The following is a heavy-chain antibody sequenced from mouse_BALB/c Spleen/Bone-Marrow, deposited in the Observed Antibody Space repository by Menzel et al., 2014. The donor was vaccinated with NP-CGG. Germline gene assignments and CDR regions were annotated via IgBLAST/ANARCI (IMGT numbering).Heavy chain of an antibody. CDR1: GYTSSSYW. CDR2: ILPGSGST. Sequence: QVQLQQSGAELMKPGASGKISCKATGYTSSSYWIEWVKQRPGHGLEWIGEILPGSGSTNYNEKFKGKATFTADTSSNTAYMQLSSLTSEDSAVYFCARGGYYGSSLFAYWGQGTLVTVSA. CDR3: ARGGYYGSSLFAY. V-gene: IGHV1-9*01. J-gene: IGHJ3*01. D-gene: IGHD1-1*01.